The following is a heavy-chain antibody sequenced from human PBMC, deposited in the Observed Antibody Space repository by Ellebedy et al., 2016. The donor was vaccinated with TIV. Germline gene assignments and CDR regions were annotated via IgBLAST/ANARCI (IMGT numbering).Heavy chain of an antibody. J-gene: IGHJ3*02. CDR1: GYTLTSYG. D-gene: IGHD1-26*01. CDR2: INSYNGNT. V-gene: IGHV1-18*01. Sequence: AASVKVSCKASGYTLTSYGITWVRQAPGQGLEWMGWINSYNGNTKYAQKFQGRVTMTTDISTSTAYMELRSLGSDDTAVYYCARHTPLRGAFDIWGQGTMVTGSS. CDR3: ARHTPLRGAFDI.